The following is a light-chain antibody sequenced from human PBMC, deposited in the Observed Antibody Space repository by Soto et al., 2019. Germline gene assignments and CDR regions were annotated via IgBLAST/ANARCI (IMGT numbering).Light chain of an antibody. CDR1: SSDIGAYDY. Sequence: QSALTQPASLSGSPGQSITISCTGTSSDIGAYDYVSWFQQHPGKAPKLMISEVNKRPSGVSNRFSGSKSGNTAYLTISGATVDDQADYFCFSFTTTSTHVFRTRTEVTVL. CDR3: FSFTTTSTHV. J-gene: IGLJ1*01. CDR2: EVN. V-gene: IGLV2-14*01.